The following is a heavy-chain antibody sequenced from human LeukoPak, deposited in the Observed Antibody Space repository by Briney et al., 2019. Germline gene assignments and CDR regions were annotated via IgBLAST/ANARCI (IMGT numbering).Heavy chain of an antibody. CDR3: ARDTYYYDSSGQRGFDY. J-gene: IGHJ4*02. CDR1: GGSISSHY. Sequence: SETLSLTCTVSGGSISSHYWSWIRQSPGKGLEWIGYIYYSGSTNYNPSLKSRVTISVDTSKNQFSLKLSSVTAADTAVYYCARDTYYYDSSGQRGFDYWGQGTLVTVSS. V-gene: IGHV4-59*11. CDR2: IYYSGST. D-gene: IGHD3-22*01.